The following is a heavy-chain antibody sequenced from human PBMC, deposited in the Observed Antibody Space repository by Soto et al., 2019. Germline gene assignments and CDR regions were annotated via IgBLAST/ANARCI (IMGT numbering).Heavy chain of an antibody. CDR2: MNPNSGNT. CDR1: GYTFTSYD. D-gene: IGHD6-13*01. V-gene: IGHV1-8*01. Sequence: ASVKVSCKASGYTFTSYDINWVRQAPGQGLEWMGWMNPNSGNTGYAQKFQGRITMTRNTSIRTAYMELSSLRSEDTAVYYCARAEYSSIWYGWFDPWGQGTLVTVSS. CDR3: ARAEYSSIWYGWFDP. J-gene: IGHJ5*02.